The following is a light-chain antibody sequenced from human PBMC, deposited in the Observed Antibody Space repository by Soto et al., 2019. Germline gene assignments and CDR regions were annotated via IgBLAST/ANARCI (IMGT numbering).Light chain of an antibody. J-gene: IGKJ2*01. CDR1: QSISSY. CDR3: QQSYSTPYT. Sequence: DIQMTQCLSSLSAYLGDRVTITCRASQSISSYLNWYQQKPGKAPKLLIYAASSLQSGVPSRFSGSGSGTDFTLTISSLQPEDFATYYCQQSYSTPYTFGQGTKLEIK. V-gene: IGKV1-39*01. CDR2: AAS.